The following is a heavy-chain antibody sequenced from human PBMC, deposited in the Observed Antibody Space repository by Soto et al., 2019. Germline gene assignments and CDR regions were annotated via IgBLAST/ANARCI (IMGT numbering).Heavy chain of an antibody. Sequence: QVQLVQSGAEVKKPGASVKVSCKASGYTFTSYGISWVRQAPGQGLEWMGGISAYNGNTNYAQKLQGRVTMTTDTSTSTAYMELRSLRSDDTAVYYCARETEQWFGEVLRTYYYGMDVWGQGTTVTVSS. J-gene: IGHJ6*02. CDR2: ISAYNGNT. D-gene: IGHD3-10*01. V-gene: IGHV1-18*01. CDR1: GYTFTSYG. CDR3: ARETEQWFGEVLRTYYYGMDV.